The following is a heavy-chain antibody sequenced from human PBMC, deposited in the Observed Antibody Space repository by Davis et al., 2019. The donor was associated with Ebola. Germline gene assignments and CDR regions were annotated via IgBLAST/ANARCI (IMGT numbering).Heavy chain of an antibody. CDR3: ARQSSIQLWHYFDY. Sequence: SETLSLTCTVSGASISSSNYYWGWIRQPPGKGLEWIGSIYYSGSTYYNPSLKSRVTISVDTSKNQFSLKLSSVTAADTAVYYCARQSSIQLWHYFDYWGQGTLVTVSS. CDR1: GASISSSNYY. V-gene: IGHV4-39*01. J-gene: IGHJ4*02. CDR2: IYYSGST. D-gene: IGHD5-18*01.